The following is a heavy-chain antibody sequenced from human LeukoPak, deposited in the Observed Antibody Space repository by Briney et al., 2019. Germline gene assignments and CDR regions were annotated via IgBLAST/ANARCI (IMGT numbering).Heavy chain of an antibody. V-gene: IGHV3-23*01. CDR1: GFTFSSHA. CDR2: ISGSGGST. J-gene: IGHJ4*02. CDR3: AKGTWQQLIHDY. D-gene: IGHD6-13*01. Sequence: GGSLRLSCAASGFTFSSHAMSWVRQAPGKGVEWVSGISGSGGSTYYADSVKGRFTFSRDNSKNTLYLQMNSLRAEDTAVYYCAKGTWQQLIHDYWGQGTLVTVSS.